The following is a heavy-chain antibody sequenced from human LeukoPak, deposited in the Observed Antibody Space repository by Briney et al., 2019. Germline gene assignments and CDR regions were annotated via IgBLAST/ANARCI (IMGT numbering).Heavy chain of an antibody. CDR1: GGSFSGYY. Sequence: SETLSLTCAVYGGSFSGYYWSWIRQPPGKGLEWIGEINHSGSTNYNPSLKSRVTISVDTSKNQFSLKLSSVPAADTAVYYCARRGYSSGWYHSGWFDPWGQGTLVTVSS. CDR3: ARRGYSSGWYHSGWFDP. CDR2: INHSGST. V-gene: IGHV4-34*01. D-gene: IGHD6-19*01. J-gene: IGHJ5*02.